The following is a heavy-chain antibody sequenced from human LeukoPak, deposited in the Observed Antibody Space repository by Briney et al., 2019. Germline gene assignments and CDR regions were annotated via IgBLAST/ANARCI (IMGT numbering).Heavy chain of an antibody. CDR2: FFQSGSA. CDR3: ARAGGYSGYGSFDY. J-gene: IGHJ4*02. D-gene: IGHD5-12*01. V-gene: IGHV4-59*08. Sequence: SETLSLTCTVSGRSISKYFWDWIRQPPGRGLDWSGYFFQSGSAQYNPSLKSRVTLSADTSKNQVSLKLNSVTAADTAVYFCARAGGYSGYGSFDYWGQGILVPVSS. CDR1: GRSISKYF.